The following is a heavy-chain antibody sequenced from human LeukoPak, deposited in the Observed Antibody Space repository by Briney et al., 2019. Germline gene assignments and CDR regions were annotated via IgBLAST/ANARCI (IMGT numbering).Heavy chain of an antibody. CDR3: ARERTDTSMDY. CDR2: IYTSGST. CDR1: GGSISSGSYY. J-gene: IGHJ4*02. V-gene: IGHV4-61*02. D-gene: IGHD5-18*01. Sequence: SQTLSLTCTVSGGSISSGSYYWTWLRQPAGTGLEWIGRIYTSGSTNHNPSLKSRVTISLDTSKNQFSLKLISVTAADTAVYFCARERTDTSMDYWGQGTLVTVSS.